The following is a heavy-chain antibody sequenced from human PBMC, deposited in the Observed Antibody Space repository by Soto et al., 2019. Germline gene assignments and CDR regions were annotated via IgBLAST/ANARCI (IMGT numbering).Heavy chain of an antibody. CDR2: IYHSGSA. V-gene: IGHV4-30-2*01. J-gene: IGHJ4*02. CDR1: GDSISSGGYS. D-gene: IGHD2-2*01. Sequence: SETLSLTCAVSGDSISSGGYSWSWIRQPPGKGLEWIGYIYHSGSASYNPSLKSRVTISVDGSKNHFSLQLTSVTAADTAVYYCARGRLLPAVNFDYWGQGALVT. CDR3: ARGRLLPAVNFDY.